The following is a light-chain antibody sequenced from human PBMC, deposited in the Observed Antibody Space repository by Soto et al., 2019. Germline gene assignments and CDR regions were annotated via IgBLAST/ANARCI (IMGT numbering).Light chain of an antibody. V-gene: IGKV1-5*03. CDR2: KAS. Sequence: DIPMTQSPSTLSASVGDSVTITCRASKSVSWLAWYQHKPGKAPKLMIYKASSLESGVQSRFSGSGVGTEFTLSMSGLQPDDFATYYCQQANNYPWTFGQGTKVEIK. CDR1: KSVSW. CDR3: QQANNYPWT. J-gene: IGKJ1*01.